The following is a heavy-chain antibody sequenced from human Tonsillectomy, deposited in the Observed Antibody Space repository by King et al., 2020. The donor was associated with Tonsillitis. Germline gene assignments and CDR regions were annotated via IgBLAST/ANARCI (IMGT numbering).Heavy chain of an antibody. CDR2: IKSKTDGGTT. Sequence: VQLVESGGGLVKPGGSLRLSCAASGFTFSNAWMSWVRQAPGKGLEWVGRIKSKTDGGTTDYAAPVKGRFTISRDDSKNTLYLQMNSLKTEDTAVYYWTTGLYSGSYYPDDAFDIWGQGKMVTVSS. V-gene: IGHV3-15*01. CDR1: GFTFSNAW. D-gene: IGHD1-26*01. J-gene: IGHJ3*02. CDR3: TTGLYSGSYYPDDAFDI.